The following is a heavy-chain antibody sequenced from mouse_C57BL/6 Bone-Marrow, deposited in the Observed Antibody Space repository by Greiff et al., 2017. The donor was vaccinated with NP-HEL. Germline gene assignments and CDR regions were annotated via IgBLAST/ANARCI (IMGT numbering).Heavy chain of an antibody. D-gene: IGHD2-3*01. CDR2: IYPGDGDT. CDR3: ASLYDGDY. J-gene: IGHJ2*01. Sequence: QVQLQQSGPELVKPGASVKISCKASGYAFSSSWMNWVKQRPGKGLEWIGRIYPGDGDTNYNGKFKGKATLTADKSSSTAYMQLSSLTSEDSAVYFCASLYDGDYWGQGTTLTVSS. CDR1: GYAFSSSW. V-gene: IGHV1-82*01.